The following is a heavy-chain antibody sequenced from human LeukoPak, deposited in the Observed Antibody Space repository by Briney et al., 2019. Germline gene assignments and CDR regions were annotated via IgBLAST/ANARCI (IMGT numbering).Heavy chain of an antibody. J-gene: IGHJ4*02. CDR1: GGSISSSSYY. D-gene: IGHD3-3*01. Sequence: PSETLSLTCTVSGGSISSSSYYWGWIRQPPGRGREWIGRIYYSESTYYNPSLKTRVTISVDTSKNQFSLKLNSVNAADTAVYYCARQETPSIFGVVSFRDGFDYWGQGTLVTVSS. V-gene: IGHV4-39*01. CDR2: IYYSEST. CDR3: ARQETPSIFGVVSFRDGFDY.